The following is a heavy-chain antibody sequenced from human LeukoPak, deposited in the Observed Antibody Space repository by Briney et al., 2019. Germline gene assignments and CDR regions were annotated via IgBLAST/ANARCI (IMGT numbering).Heavy chain of an antibody. CDR2: IYPGDSDT. V-gene: IGHV5-51*01. J-gene: IGHJ6*03. Sequence: GESLKISCKGSGYSFTSYWIGWVRQMPGKGLEWLGIIYPGDSDTRYSPSFQGQVTNSADKSISTAYLQWSSLKASDTAMYYCARPNITIVRGVTYSYYYYYMDVWGKGTTVTVSS. CDR1: GYSFTSYW. D-gene: IGHD3-10*01. CDR3: ARPNITIVRGVTYSYYYYYMDV.